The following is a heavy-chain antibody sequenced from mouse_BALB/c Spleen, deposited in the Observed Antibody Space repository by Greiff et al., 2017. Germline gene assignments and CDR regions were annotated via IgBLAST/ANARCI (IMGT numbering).Heavy chain of an antibody. J-gene: IGHJ4*01. D-gene: IGHD1-1*01. CDR3: ARYYYGSSYYYAMDY. CDR2: ISNGGGST. Sequence: EVQGVESGGGLVQPGGSLKLSCAASGFTFSSYTMSWVRQTPEKRLEWVAYISNGGGSTYYPDTVKGRFTISRDNAKNTLYLQMSSLKSEDTAMYYCARYYYGSSYYYAMDYWGQGTSVTVSS. CDR1: GFTFSSYT. V-gene: IGHV5-12-2*01.